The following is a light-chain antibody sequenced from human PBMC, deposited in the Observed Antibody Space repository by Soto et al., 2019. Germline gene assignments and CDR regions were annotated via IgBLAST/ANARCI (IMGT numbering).Light chain of an antibody. V-gene: IGLV7-43*01. J-gene: IGLJ2*01. CDR1: TGPVTSDYY. Sequence: QAVVTQEPSLTVSPGGTVTLTCASSTGPVTSDYYPNWYQQKPGQAPRALIYSTTKKHSWTPARLSGSLRGGKAALTLSGVQPEDEADYYCLLYYGAAVVFGGGTKLTVL. CDR2: STT. CDR3: LLYYGAAVV.